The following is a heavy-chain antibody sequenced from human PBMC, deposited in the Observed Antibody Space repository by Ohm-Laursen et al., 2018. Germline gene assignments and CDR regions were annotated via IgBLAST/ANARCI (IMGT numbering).Heavy chain of an antibody. Sequence: SQTLSLTCSVSGGSISSYYWTWIRQPPGKGLEWIGYIYYSGSTNYNPSLKSRVTISVDTSKNQFSLKLSSVTAADTAVYYCANSPPDYGGYEGMDYWGQGTLVTVSS. CDR2: IYYSGST. V-gene: IGHV4-59*08. CDR3: ANSPPDYGGYEGMDY. CDR1: GGSISSYY. D-gene: IGHD5-12*01. J-gene: IGHJ4*02.